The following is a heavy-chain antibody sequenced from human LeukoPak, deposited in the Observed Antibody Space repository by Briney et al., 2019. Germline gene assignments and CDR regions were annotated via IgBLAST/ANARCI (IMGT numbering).Heavy chain of an antibody. CDR3: AGATGSYYSIGY. J-gene: IGHJ4*02. D-gene: IGHD1-26*01. Sequence: PGGSLRLSCAASGFTFSSYWIHWVRQAPGKGLLWVSRINSDGSSTSYADSVKGRFTISRDNAKNTLYLQMNSLRAEDTAVYYCAGATGSYYSIGYWGQGTLVTVSS. V-gene: IGHV3-74*01. CDR1: GFTFSSYW. CDR2: INSDGSST.